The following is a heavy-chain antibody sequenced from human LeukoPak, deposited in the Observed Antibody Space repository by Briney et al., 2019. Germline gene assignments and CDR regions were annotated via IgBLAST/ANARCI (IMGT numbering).Heavy chain of an antibody. CDR3: ATVAPAVAGNNWFDP. CDR2: FDPEDGET. V-gene: IGHV1-24*01. CDR1: VYTLTELS. Sequence: ASVKVSCKVSVYTLTELSMHWLRQAPGKGGEWMGGFDPEDGETIYAQKFQGRVTMTEDTSTDTAYMELSSLRSEDTAVYYCATVAPAVAGNNWFDPWGQGTLVTISS. J-gene: IGHJ5*02. D-gene: IGHD6-19*01.